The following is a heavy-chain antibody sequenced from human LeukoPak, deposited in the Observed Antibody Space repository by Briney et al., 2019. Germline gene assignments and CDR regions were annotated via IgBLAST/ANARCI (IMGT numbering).Heavy chain of an antibody. D-gene: IGHD1-26*01. Sequence: SQTLSLTCAISGDSVSSNSVTWNWIRQSPSRGLEWLGRTYYRSTWYNDYAVSVRGRITVNPDTSKNQFSLHLNSVTPEDTAVYYCARDEDSGSNGDAFDIWGQGTMVTVSS. CDR2: TYYRSTWYN. CDR1: GDSVSSNSVT. J-gene: IGHJ3*02. CDR3: ARDEDSGSNGDAFDI. V-gene: IGHV6-1*01.